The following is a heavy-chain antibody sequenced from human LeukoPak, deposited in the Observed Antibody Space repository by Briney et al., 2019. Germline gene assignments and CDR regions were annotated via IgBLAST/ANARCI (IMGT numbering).Heavy chain of an antibody. V-gene: IGHV4-38-2*02. CDR3: ARHSSGSYVD. J-gene: IGHJ4*02. D-gene: IGHD1-26*01. CDR1: GYSVSSGYY. Sequence: SETLSLTCTVSGYSVSSGYYWGWIRQPPGKGLEWIASIYHSGDTYYNPSLRSRVTISLDTSKNQFSLKLSSVTAADTAVYYCARHSSGSYVDWGQGTLVTVSS. CDR2: IYHSGDT.